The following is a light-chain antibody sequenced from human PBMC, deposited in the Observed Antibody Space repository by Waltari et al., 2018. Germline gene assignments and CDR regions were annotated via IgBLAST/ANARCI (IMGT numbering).Light chain of an antibody. CDR1: QSVSSN. Sequence: EIVMTQSPATLSVSPGERATLSCRASQSVSSNLAWYQQKPGQAPRLLMYDASNSATGIPARFSGRGSGTEFTLTISSLQSEDFAVYYCQQYSNWRPLTFGGGTKVEIK. CDR2: DAS. V-gene: IGKV3-15*01. J-gene: IGKJ4*01. CDR3: QQYSNWRPLT.